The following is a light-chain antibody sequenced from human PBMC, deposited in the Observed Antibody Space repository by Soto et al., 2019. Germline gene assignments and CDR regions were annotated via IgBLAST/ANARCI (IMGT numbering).Light chain of an antibody. J-gene: IGLJ3*02. CDR3: ASWDDSLNGWV. CDR2: SNN. V-gene: IGLV1-44*01. CDR1: RSNIGSYS. Sequence: QSVLTQPPSASGTPGQRVTISCSGSRSNIGSYSVNWYQQLPGAAPKLLIYSNNQRPSGVPDRFSGSKSGTSASLAINGLQSEHEADYYCASWDDSLNGWVFGGGTKVTVL.